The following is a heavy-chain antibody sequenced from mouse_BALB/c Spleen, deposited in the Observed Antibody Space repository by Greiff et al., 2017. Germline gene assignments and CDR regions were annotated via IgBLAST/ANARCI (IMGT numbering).Heavy chain of an antibody. J-gene: IGHJ4*01. CDR1: GFTFSSFG. CDR2: ISSGSSTI. V-gene: IGHV5-17*02. Sequence: EVQGVESGGGLVQPGGSRKLSCAASGFTFSSFGMHWVRQAPEKGLEWVAYISSGSSTIYYADTVKGRFTISRDNPKNTLFLQMTSLRSEDTAMCYCARSGYGNHYAMEYWGQGTSVTVSS. CDR3: ARSGYGNHYAMEY. D-gene: IGHD2-10*02.